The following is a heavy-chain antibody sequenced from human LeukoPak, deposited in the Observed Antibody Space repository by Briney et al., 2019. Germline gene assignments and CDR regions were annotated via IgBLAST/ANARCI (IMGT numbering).Heavy chain of an antibody. CDR2: MNPNSGDT. D-gene: IGHD6-19*01. CDR1: VYTFTGYY. CDR3: ARFMPVAGTEVPFDY. J-gene: IGHJ4*02. V-gene: IGHV1-2*02. Sequence: GASVKVSCKASVYTFTGYYMHWVRQAPGQGLEWMGWMNPNSGDTHYAQKFQGRVTMTRDTSISTAYMELSRLRSDDTAVYYCARFMPVAGTEVPFDYWGLGTLVTVSS.